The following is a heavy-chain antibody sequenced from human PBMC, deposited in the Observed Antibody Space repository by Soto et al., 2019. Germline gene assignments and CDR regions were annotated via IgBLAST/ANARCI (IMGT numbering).Heavy chain of an antibody. CDR3: TTDTTSWYNYFDY. CDR2: IKTKTDGGTT. D-gene: IGHD6-13*01. Sequence: EVQLVESGGGLVKPGGSLRLSCAASGFTFSDAWMNWVRQAPGKGLEWVDRIKTKTDGGTTDYAAPVKGRFTISRDDSKNTLYLQVNSLKTEDTAVYYCTTDTTSWYNYFDYWGQGTLVTVSS. CDR1: GFTFSDAW. V-gene: IGHV3-15*07. J-gene: IGHJ4*02.